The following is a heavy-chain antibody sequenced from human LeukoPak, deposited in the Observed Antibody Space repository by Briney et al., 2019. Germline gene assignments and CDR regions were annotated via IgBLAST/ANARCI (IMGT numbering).Heavy chain of an antibody. J-gene: IGHJ4*02. CDR3: ARSRSIAAAAPHDY. CDR2: IYHSGST. D-gene: IGHD6-13*01. V-gene: IGHV4-38-2*02. CDR1: GYSISSGYY. Sequence: SETLSLTCTVSGYSISSGYYWGWIRQPPGKGLEWIGSIYHSGSTYYNPSLKSRVTISVDTSKNQFSLKLSSVTAADTAVYYCARSRSIAAAAPHDYWGQGTLVTVSS.